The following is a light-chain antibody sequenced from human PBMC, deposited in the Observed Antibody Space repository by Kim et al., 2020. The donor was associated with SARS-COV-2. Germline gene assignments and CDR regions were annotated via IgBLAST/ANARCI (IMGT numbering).Light chain of an antibody. CDR3: QQYLSDPPT. CDR1: QGISTF. Sequence: DIQMTQSPYSLSASVGDRVTITCRASQGISTFLAWFQQKPGKAPKSLISAASTLQSGVPSKFSGSGSGTDFTLTISGLQPEDVATYYCQQYLSDPPTFGQGTKLEI. V-gene: IGKV1-16*02. J-gene: IGKJ2*01. CDR2: AAS.